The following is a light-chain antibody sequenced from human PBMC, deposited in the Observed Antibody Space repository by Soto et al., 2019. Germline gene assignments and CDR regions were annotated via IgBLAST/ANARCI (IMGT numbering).Light chain of an antibody. CDR3: YSFTSGNTLYV. Sequence: QSVLTQPPSASGTPGQWVTISCSGSSSNIGSNTVNWFQQLPGTAPRLLIYSNNQRPSGVPDRFSGSKSGTSASLAINGLQSEDEADYYCYSFTSGNTLYVFGTGTKVTVL. J-gene: IGLJ1*01. CDR1: SSNIGSNT. V-gene: IGLV1-44*01. CDR2: SNN.